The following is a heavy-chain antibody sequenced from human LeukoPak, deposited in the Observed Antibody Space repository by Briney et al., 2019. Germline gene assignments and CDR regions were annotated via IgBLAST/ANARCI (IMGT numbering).Heavy chain of an antibody. CDR3: ARSEPYQLLDFDY. CDR2: IIPIFDTA. J-gene: IGHJ4*02. CDR1: GGTFSSYA. V-gene: IGHV1-69*05. Sequence: ASVKVSCKASGGTFSSYAISWVRQAPGQGLEWMGGIIPIFDTANYAQKFQGRVTITTDESTSTAYMELSSLRSEDTAVYYCARSEPYQLLDFDYWGQGTLVTVSS. D-gene: IGHD2-2*01.